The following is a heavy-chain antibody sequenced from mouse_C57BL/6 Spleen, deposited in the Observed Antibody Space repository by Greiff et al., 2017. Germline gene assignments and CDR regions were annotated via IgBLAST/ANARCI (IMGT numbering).Heavy chain of an antibody. CDR1: GYTFTSYW. J-gene: IGHJ4*01. D-gene: IGHD2-5*01. V-gene: IGHV1-55*01. Sequence: QVQLQQPGAELVKPGASVKMSCKASGYTFTSYWITWVKQRPGQGLEWIGDIYPGSGSTNYNEKFKSKATLTVDPSSSTAYMQLSSLTSEDSAVYYCARWGSNSYAMDYWGQGTSVTVSS. CDR2: IYPGSGST. CDR3: ARWGSNSYAMDY.